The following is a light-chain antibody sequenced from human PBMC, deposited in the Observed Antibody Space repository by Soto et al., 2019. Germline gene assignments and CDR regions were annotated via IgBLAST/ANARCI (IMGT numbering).Light chain of an antibody. CDR2: KAS. J-gene: IGKJ1*01. CDR3: QQYNTYSRT. Sequence: DIQLTQSPSTLSASVGDRVTITCRASRSISSWLAWYQQKPGKAPKLLIYKASNLQSGVPSRFSGSGSGTEFTLTISSLQPDDFATYYCQQYNTYSRTFGQGTKVDVK. V-gene: IGKV1-5*03. CDR1: RSISSW.